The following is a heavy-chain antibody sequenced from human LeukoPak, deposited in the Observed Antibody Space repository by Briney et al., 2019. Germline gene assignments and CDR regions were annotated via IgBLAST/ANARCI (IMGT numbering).Heavy chain of an antibody. Sequence: SETLSLTCTVSGGSISSYYWSWIRQPPGKGLEWIGYIYYSGSTNYNPSLKSRVTISVDTSKNQFSLKLSSVTAADTAVYYCARALGPIVVVPAAIKRDYGMDVWGQGTTVTASS. CDR1: GGSISSYY. D-gene: IGHD2-2*02. CDR2: IYYSGST. J-gene: IGHJ6*02. V-gene: IGHV4-59*01. CDR3: ARALGPIVVVPAAIKRDYGMDV.